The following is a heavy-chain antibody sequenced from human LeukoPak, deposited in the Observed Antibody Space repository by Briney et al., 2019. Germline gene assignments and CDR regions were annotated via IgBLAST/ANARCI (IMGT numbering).Heavy chain of an antibody. V-gene: IGHV3-33*06. CDR3: AKGDSGIYYYGMDV. CDR2: IWYDGSNK. J-gene: IGHJ6*02. D-gene: IGHD1-26*01. Sequence: GGSLRLSCAASGFTFSSYGMHWVRQAPGKGLEWVAVIWYDGSNKYYADSVKGRFTISRDNSKNTLYLQMNSLRAEDTAVYYCAKGDSGIYYYGMDVWGQGTTVTVSS. CDR1: GFTFSSYG.